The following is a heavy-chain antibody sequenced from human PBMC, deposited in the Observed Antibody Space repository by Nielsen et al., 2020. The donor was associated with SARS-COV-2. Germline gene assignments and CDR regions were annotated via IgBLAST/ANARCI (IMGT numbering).Heavy chain of an antibody. Sequence: SETLSLTCTVSGYSISSGYYWGWIRQPPGKGLEWIGSIYHSGSTNYNPSLKSRVTISVDTSKNQFSLKLSSVTAADTAVYYCARRGFIAAAGTRLFDYWGQGTLVTVSS. D-gene: IGHD6-13*01. CDR3: ARRGFIAAAGTRLFDY. CDR2: IYHSGST. CDR1: GYSISSGYY. V-gene: IGHV4-38-2*02. J-gene: IGHJ4*02.